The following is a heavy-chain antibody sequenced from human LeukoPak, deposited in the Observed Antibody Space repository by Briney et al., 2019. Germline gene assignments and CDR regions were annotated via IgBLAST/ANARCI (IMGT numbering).Heavy chain of an antibody. J-gene: IGHJ4*02. Sequence: SETLSLTCAVSGASISAYYWTWIRQPPGGGLEWIGHLFTPGSTDYNPSLTSRVTISVDSSKNQFSLTLRSVTAADTAVYFCARFGSDYPYYLDNWGQGTLVIVSS. CDR2: LFTPGST. CDR1: GASISAYY. D-gene: IGHD3-22*01. CDR3: ARFGSDYPYYLDN. V-gene: IGHV4-4*09.